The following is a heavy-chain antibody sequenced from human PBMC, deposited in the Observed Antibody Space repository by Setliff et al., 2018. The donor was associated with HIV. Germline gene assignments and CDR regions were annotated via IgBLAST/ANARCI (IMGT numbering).Heavy chain of an antibody. CDR1: DDSISSNY. CDR3: ARHDSGGYYSLDY. J-gene: IGHJ4*02. D-gene: IGHD3-22*01. Sequence: SETLSLTCTVSDDSISSNYWSWIRQSAGKGLEWVGRIYTGGRTNYNPSLKGRVTISVDTSKNQFSLKLSSVTAADTAVYYCARHDSGGYYSLDYWGQGTLVTVSS. CDR2: IYTGGRT. V-gene: IGHV4-4*07.